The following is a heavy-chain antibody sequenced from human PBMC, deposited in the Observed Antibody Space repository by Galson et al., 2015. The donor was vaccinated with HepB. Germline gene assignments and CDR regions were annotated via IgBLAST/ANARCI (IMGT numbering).Heavy chain of an antibody. CDR3: AKDLRPGSSMTDYYYYYSMDV. CDR2: ISGSGGST. CDR1: GFTFSSYA. D-gene: IGHD2-8*01. J-gene: IGHJ6*02. Sequence: SLRLSCAASGFTFSSYAMSWVRQAPGKGLEWVSAISGSGGSTYYADSVKGRFTIPRDNSKNTLYLQMNSLRAEDTAVYYCAKDLRPGSSMTDYYYYYSMDVWGQGTTVTVSS. V-gene: IGHV3-23*01.